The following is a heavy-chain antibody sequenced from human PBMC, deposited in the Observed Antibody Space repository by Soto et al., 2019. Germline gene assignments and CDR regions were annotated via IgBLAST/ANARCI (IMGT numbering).Heavy chain of an antibody. Sequence: QITLKESGPPLVKPTQTLTLTCTFSGFSLSTNGVGVGWIRQPPGKALEWLALIYWDDSKEYSPSLRSRLTITKDTSKNQVVLTMTNMDPVDTATYYCAHKGGGDRILDFWGQGTLVTVSS. CDR1: GFSLSTNGVG. D-gene: IGHD3-16*01. CDR2: IYWDDSK. J-gene: IGHJ4*02. CDR3: AHKGGGDRILDF. V-gene: IGHV2-5*02.